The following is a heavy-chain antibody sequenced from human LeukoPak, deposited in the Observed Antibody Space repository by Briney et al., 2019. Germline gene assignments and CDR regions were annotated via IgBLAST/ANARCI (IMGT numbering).Heavy chain of an antibody. CDR1: GYTFTSYD. J-gene: IGHJ4*02. Sequence: ASVKVSCKASGYTFTSYDINWVRQATGQGLEWMGWMNPNSGNTGYAQKFQGRVTMTRNTSISTAYMELSSLRSEDTAVYYCARGRRDYGGKPLSYWGQGTRVTVSS. D-gene: IGHD4-23*01. V-gene: IGHV1-8*01. CDR3: ARGRRDYGGKPLSY. CDR2: MNPNSGNT.